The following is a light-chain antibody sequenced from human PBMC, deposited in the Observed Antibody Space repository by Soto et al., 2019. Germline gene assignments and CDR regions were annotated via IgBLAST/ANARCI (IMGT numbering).Light chain of an antibody. J-gene: IGKJ3*01. Sequence: EIVLTQSPATLSLSPGERATLSCRTSQSVSGFLAWYQQKPGQAPRLLIYDASNRAAGIPARFSGSGSGTDFTLTISNLEPEDLAVYYSQQRDNWLFGPGTKVDIK. CDR2: DAS. CDR1: QSVSGF. CDR3: QQRDNWL. V-gene: IGKV3-11*01.